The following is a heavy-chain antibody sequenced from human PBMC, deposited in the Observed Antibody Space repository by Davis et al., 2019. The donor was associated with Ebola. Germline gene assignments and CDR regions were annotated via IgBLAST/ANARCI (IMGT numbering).Heavy chain of an antibody. J-gene: IGHJ6*02. CDR3: TRRGRARGMDV. Sequence: GSLRLSCAVSGGSISSSNWWSWVRQPPGKGLEWIGEIYHSGSTNYNPSLKSRVTISVDKSKNQFSLKLSSVTAADTAVYYCTRRGRARGMDVWGQGTTVTVSS. CDR1: GGSISSSNW. D-gene: IGHD3-10*01. CDR2: IYHSGST. V-gene: IGHV4-4*02.